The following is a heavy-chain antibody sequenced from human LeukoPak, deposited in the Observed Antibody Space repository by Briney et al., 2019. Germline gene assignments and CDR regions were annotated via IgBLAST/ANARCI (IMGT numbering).Heavy chain of an antibody. CDR1: GGSFSGYY. V-gene: IGHV4-34*01. D-gene: IGHD3-22*01. J-gene: IGHJ4*02. CDR3: ARGTVYYYDSSGPLRY. Sequence: SETLSLTCAVYGGSFSGYYWSWIRQPPEKGLEWIGEINHSGSTNYNPSLKSRVTISVDTSKNQFSLKLSSVTAADTAVYYCARGTVYYYDSSGPLRYWGQGTLVTVSS. CDR2: INHSGST.